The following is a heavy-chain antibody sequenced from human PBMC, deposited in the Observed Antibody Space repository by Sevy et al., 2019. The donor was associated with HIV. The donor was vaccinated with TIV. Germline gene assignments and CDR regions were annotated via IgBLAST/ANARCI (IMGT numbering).Heavy chain of an antibody. CDR1: GFTFSSYS. Sequence: GGSLRLSCAASGFTFSSYSMNWVRQAPGKGLEWVSSISSSSSYIYYADSVKGRFTISRDNAKNSLHLQMNSLRAEDTAVYYCAREGVDYDILTGYGARYYFDYWGQGTLVTVSS. J-gene: IGHJ4*02. CDR3: AREGVDYDILTGYGARYYFDY. D-gene: IGHD3-9*01. CDR2: ISSSSSYI. V-gene: IGHV3-21*01.